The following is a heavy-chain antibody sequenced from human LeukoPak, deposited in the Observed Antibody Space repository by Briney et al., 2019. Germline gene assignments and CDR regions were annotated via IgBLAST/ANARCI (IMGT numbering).Heavy chain of an antibody. V-gene: IGHV3-21*01. CDR1: GFTFSRYT. J-gene: IGHJ5*02. CDR2: ISGTSSYR. D-gene: IGHD3-3*01. CDR3: ARDASPYDSINWFDP. Sequence: GGSLRLSCAASGFTFSRYTMNWVRQVPGKGLEWVSSISGTSSYRYYAESVKGRFSISRDDATNSVHLQMNSLRVEDTAVYYCARDASPYDSINWFDPWGQGTLVTVSS.